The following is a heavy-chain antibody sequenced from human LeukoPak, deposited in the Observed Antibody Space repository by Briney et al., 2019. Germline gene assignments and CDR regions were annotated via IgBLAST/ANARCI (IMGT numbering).Heavy chain of an antibody. CDR1: GGSITRYY. V-gene: IGHV4-59*08. J-gene: IGHJ4*02. D-gene: IGHD6-13*01. Sequence: PSETLSLTCTVSGGSITRYYWSWIRQPPGKGLEWIGYIYYSGSTDYNPSLKSRVTISVETTENKFSLKLSYGPGADTAVYYWASMLGSSWQLGHWGQGTLVTVSS. CDR2: IYYSGST. CDR3: ASMLGSSWQLGH.